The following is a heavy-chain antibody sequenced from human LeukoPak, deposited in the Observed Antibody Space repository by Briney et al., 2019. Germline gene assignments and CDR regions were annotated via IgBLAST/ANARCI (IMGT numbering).Heavy chain of an antibody. CDR2: ISAYNGNT. Sequence: ASVKVSCKASGYTFTSYGISWVRQAPGQGLEWMGWISAYNGNTNYAQELQGRVTMTTDTSTSTAYMELRSLRSDDTAVYYCARTGGSFYFYYYMDVWGKGTTVTVSS. J-gene: IGHJ6*03. CDR3: ARTGGSFYFYYYMDV. CDR1: GYTFTSYG. D-gene: IGHD1-26*01. V-gene: IGHV1-18*01.